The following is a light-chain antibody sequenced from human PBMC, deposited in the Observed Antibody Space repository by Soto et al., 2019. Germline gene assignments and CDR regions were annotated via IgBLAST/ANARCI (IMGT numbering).Light chain of an antibody. J-gene: IGLJ1*01. V-gene: IGLV2-18*01. CDR1: SSDVGSYNR. CDR3: SLYTSSSTFDYV. CDR2: EVS. Sequence: QSVLTQPPSVSGSPGQSVTISCTGTSSDVGSYNRVSWYQQPPGTAPKLMIYEVSNRPSGVPDRFSGSKSGNTASLTISGLQAEDEADYYCSLYTSSSTFDYVFGTGTKVHRP.